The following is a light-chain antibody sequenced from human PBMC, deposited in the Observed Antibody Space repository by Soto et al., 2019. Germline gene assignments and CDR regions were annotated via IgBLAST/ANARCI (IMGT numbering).Light chain of an antibody. CDR1: QSVSSN. J-gene: IGKJ1*01. Sequence: EKVMTQSPATLSVSPGERATLSCRASQSVSSNLAWYPQKPGQAPRLLIYGASTRPTGIPARFSGSGSETEFTLPIRSLQSEDFAVYYCQQYHNWLPWTFGQGTQVEIK. CDR3: QQYHNWLPWT. CDR2: GAS. V-gene: IGKV3-15*01.